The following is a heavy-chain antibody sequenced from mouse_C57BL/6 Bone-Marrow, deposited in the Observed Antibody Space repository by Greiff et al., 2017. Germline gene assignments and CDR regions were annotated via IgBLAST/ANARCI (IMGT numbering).Heavy chain of an antibody. CDR3: ARSSYYYGSRYYYAMDY. D-gene: IGHD1-1*01. CDR2: IYPGDGDT. Sequence: QVQLQQSGAELVKPGASVKISCKASGYAFSSYWMNWVKQRPGKGLEWIGQIYPGDGDTNYNGKFKGKATLTADKSSSTAYMQLSSLTSEDSAVYFCARSSYYYGSRYYYAMDYWGQGTSVTVSS. V-gene: IGHV1-80*01. J-gene: IGHJ4*01. CDR1: GYAFSSYW.